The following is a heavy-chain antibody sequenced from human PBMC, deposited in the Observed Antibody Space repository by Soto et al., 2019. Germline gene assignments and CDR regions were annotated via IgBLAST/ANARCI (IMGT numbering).Heavy chain of an antibody. Sequence: EVQLVESGGGLVQPGGSLRLSCEASGATFANYWMHWVRQAPGKGLVWVARINNDGNDITYADSVKGRFTASRDNAKNMVFLQMNSLRVEDTTVYYCARDVPHTWFDSCGQGALVTVSS. J-gene: IGHJ5*01. CDR3: ARDVPHTWFDS. CDR1: GATFANYW. CDR2: INNDGNDI. V-gene: IGHV3-74*01. D-gene: IGHD3-10*02.